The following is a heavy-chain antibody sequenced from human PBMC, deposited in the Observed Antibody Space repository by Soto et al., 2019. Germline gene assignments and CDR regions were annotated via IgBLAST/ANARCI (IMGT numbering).Heavy chain of an antibody. J-gene: IGHJ4*02. V-gene: IGHV4-4*07. CDR2: VYTGGST. D-gene: IGHD5-12*01. CDR3: ARGMSGYDYIFDS. Sequence: SETLSLTCTVSGGSISDFYWIWIRQSAGKGLEWIGRVYTGGSTNYNPSLKSRVTTSVDTSKNQFSLRLSSVTAADTAVYYCARGMSGYDYIFDSWGQGTMVTVS. CDR1: GGSISDFY.